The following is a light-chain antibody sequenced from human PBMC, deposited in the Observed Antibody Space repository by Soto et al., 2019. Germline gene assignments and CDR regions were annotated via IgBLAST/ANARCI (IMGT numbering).Light chain of an antibody. J-gene: IGLJ3*02. CDR3: SSYTSSSTWV. CDR1: SGYVGTYSL. CDR2: EGH. Sequence: QSVLAQPASVSGSPGQSITISCTGASGYVGTYSLVSWYQQHPGKAPKVVIYEGHKRPSGVPDRFSGSTSVNTASLTISGLQTDDEADYYCSSYTSSSTWVFGGGTKVTVL. V-gene: IGLV2-14*02.